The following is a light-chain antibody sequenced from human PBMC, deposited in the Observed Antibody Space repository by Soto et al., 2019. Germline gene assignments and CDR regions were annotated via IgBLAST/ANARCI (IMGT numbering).Light chain of an antibody. CDR2: DLS. V-gene: IGKV3-20*01. J-gene: IGKJ1*01. CDR3: QQYNDWPLT. Sequence: ETVLTQSPGTLSLSPGERATLSCRASQTVSNNYLAWYQHKPGQAPRLLIFDLSNRATGIPDRFSGSGSGTDFTLTISSLQSEDFALYYCQQYNDWPLTFGQGTKVDIK. CDR1: QTVSNNY.